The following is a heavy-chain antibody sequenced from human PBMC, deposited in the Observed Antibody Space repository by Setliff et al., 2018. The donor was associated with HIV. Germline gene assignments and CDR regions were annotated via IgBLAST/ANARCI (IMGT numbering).Heavy chain of an antibody. CDR2: FNPEEGKT. CDR3: AASISGRHYYGSAL. V-gene: IGHV1-24*01. CDR1: GYTLSELS. Sequence: ASVKVSCKISGYTLSELSMHWVRQAPGKGLEWMVGFNPEEGKTIYAQKFQGRVTMTEDTSTDTAFMDLNNLRSEDTAVYYCAASISGRHYYGSALWGRGTLVTVSS. J-gene: IGHJ2*01. D-gene: IGHD3-10*01.